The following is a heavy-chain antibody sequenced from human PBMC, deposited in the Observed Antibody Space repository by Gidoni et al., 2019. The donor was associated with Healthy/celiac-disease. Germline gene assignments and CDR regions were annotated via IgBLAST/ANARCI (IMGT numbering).Heavy chain of an antibody. CDR3: AKVRYVWGSYRYFGY. D-gene: IGHD3-16*02. Sequence: EVQLLEYGGGLVQPGGSLRLSCAASGFTFSSYAMSWVRQAPGKGLEWVSAISGSGGSTYYADSVKGRFTISRDNSKNTLYLQMNSLRAEDTAVYYCAKVRYVWGSYRYFGYWGQGTLVTVSS. V-gene: IGHV3-23*01. CDR1: GFTFSSYA. J-gene: IGHJ4*02. CDR2: ISGSGGST.